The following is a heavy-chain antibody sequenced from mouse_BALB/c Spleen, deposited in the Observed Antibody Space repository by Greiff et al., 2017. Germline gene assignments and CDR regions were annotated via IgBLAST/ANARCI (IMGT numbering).Heavy chain of an antibody. V-gene: IGHV5-4*02. CDR1: GFTFSDYY. Sequence: DVKLVESGGGLVKPGGSLKLSCAASGFTFSDYYMYWVRQTPEKRLEWVATISDGGSYTYYPDSVKGRFTISRDNAKNNLYLQMSSLKSEDTAMYYCARGYGSSYYFDYWGQGTTLTVSS. CDR3: ARGYGSSYYFDY. J-gene: IGHJ2*01. CDR2: ISDGGSYT. D-gene: IGHD1-1*01.